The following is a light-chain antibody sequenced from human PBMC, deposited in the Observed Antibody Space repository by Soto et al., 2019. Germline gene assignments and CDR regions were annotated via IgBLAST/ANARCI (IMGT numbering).Light chain of an antibody. J-gene: IGKJ4*01. V-gene: IGKV1-27*01. CDR3: QKHNSAPLT. CDR1: QGISND. Sequence: DIQITQSPSSLSASVGDRVTITCQASQGISNDLAWYQQKPGKLPNLLIYGASTMQSGVPSRFSGSGSGTDFTLTISSLQPDDIATYYCQKHNSAPLTFGGGTKVDIK. CDR2: GAS.